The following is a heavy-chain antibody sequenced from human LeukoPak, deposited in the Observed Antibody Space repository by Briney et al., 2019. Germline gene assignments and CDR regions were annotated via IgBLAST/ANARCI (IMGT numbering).Heavy chain of an antibody. V-gene: IGHV3-73*01. J-gene: IGHJ4*02. Sequence: GGSLRLSCAASGFTFSGSAMHWVRQASGKGLEWVGRIRSKANSYATAYAASVKGRFTISRDDSKNTAYLQMNSLKTEDTAVYYCTRSVPETYSSGWLFDYWGQGTLVTVSS. CDR3: TRSVPETYSSGWLFDY. D-gene: IGHD6-19*01. CDR2: IRSKANSYAT. CDR1: GFTFSGSA.